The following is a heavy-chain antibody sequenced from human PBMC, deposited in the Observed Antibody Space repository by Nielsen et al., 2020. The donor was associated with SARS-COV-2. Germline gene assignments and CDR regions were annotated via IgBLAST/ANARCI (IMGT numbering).Heavy chain of an antibody. CDR1: GFTFSSYG. V-gene: IGHV3-33*03. D-gene: IGHD3-3*01. CDR2: IWYDGSNK. Sequence: GESLKISCAASGFTFSSYGMHWVRQAPGKGLEWVAVIWYDGSNKYYADSVKGRFTISRDNAKNSLYLQMNSLRAEDTALYYCAKGGNFWSGSDYWGQGTLVTVSS. CDR3: AKGGNFWSGSDY. J-gene: IGHJ4*02.